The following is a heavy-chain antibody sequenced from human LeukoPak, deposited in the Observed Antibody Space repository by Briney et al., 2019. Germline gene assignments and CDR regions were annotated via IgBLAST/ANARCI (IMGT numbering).Heavy chain of an antibody. CDR2: ISSSGST. CDR3: ARDRRGSWYPDY. D-gene: IGHD6-13*01. V-gene: IGHV4-61*02. Sequence: SETLSLTCTVSGDSISSGDYYWSWIRQPAGKGLEWIGRISSSGSTNYNPSLKSRVTMSVDTSKNQFSLKLSSVTAADTAVYYCARDRRGSWYPDYWGQGTLVTVSS. J-gene: IGHJ4*02. CDR1: GDSISSGDYY.